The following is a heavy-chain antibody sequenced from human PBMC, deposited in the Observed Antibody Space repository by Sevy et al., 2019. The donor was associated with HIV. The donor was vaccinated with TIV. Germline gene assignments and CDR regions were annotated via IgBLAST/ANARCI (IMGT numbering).Heavy chain of an antibody. V-gene: IGHV1-18*01. D-gene: IGHD4-17*01. CDR1: GYTFTSYG. CDR3: ARDRETTVVTPYYYYYGMDV. J-gene: IGHJ6*02. CDR2: ISAYNGNT. Sequence: ASVKVSCKASGYTFTSYGISWVRQAPGQGLEWMGWISAYNGNTNYAQKLQGRVTMTTDTSTSTAYMERRSLRSDDTAVYYCARDRETTVVTPYYYYYGMDVWGQGTTVTVSS.